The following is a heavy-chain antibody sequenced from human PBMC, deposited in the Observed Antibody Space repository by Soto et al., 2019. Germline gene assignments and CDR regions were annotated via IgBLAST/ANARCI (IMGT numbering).Heavy chain of an antibody. J-gene: IGHJ4*02. Sequence: QVQLVESGGGVVQPGRSLRLSCAVSGFTFSSYGMNWVRQAPGKGLEWVAAIYYDGSNKYYADSVRGRFTISRDNFKNTLYLHMTSLRAEDTAAYYCARDSKDDSSGYYAGFDYWGQGTLVTVSS. V-gene: IGHV3-33*01. CDR1: GFTFSSYG. CDR2: IYYDGSNK. CDR3: ARDSKDDSSGYYAGFDY. D-gene: IGHD3-22*01.